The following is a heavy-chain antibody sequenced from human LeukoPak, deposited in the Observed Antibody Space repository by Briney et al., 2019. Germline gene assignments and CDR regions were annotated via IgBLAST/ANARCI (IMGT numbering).Heavy chain of an antibody. CDR2: ISGSGDST. J-gene: IGHJ4*02. D-gene: IGHD3-22*01. Sequence: GGSLRLSCAVSGFTFSSYAMSWVRQAPGKGLEWVSGISGSGDSTYYADSVKGRFTISRDNSKNTLYLQMNSLRAEDTAVCYCAKKSYYYGSTGYYDYWGQGTLVTVSS. CDR1: GFTFSSYA. V-gene: IGHV3-23*01. CDR3: AKKSYYYGSTGYYDY.